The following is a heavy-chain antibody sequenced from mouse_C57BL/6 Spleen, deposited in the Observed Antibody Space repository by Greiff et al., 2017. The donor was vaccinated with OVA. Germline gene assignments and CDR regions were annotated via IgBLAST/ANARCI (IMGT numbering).Heavy chain of an antibody. CDR1: GFTFSSYA. CDR2: ISDGGSYT. Sequence: EVKLMESGGGLVKPGGSLKLSCAASGFTFSSYAMSWVRQTPEKRLEWVATISDGGSYTYYPDNVKGRFTISRDNAKNNLYLQMSHLKSEDTAMYYCARDGIYYDYDGKRFAYWGQGTLVTVSA. CDR3: ARDGIYYDYDGKRFAY. J-gene: IGHJ3*01. D-gene: IGHD2-4*01. V-gene: IGHV5-4*01.